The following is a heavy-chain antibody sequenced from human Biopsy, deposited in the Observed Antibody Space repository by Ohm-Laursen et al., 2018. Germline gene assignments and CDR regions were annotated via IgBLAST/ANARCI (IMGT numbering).Heavy chain of an antibody. Sequence: PSETLSFTCTVSGGSLSSYSWSWIRQPAGKGLEWIGQIYTSGITNYNPSLKSRVTMSVDTSKNKFSLRVSSVTAADTAVYYCARDRERRGWFDPWGQGTLVTVSS. CDR1: GGSLSSYS. J-gene: IGHJ5*02. D-gene: IGHD1-1*01. V-gene: IGHV4-4*07. CDR3: ARDRERRGWFDP. CDR2: IYTSGIT.